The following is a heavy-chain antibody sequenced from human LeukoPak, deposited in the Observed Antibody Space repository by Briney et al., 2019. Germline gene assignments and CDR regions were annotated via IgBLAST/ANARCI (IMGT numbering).Heavy chain of an antibody. CDR1: VYTFTNFY. CDR3: ARRPINCIITNCYVDY. J-gene: IGHJ4*02. Sequence: ASVKVSCKASVYTFTNFYIHWVRQAPGQGLEWTGWMNPNSGDTSYAREFQDRDTMTRDTSLSTAYMELSRLRSDDTAVYFCARRPINCIITNCYVDYWGQGTLVTVSS. V-gene: IGHV1-2*02. D-gene: IGHD2-2*01. CDR2: MNPNSGDT.